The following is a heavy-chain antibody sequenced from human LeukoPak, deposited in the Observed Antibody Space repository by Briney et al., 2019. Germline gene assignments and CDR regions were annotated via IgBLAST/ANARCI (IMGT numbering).Heavy chain of an antibody. CDR3: ARHIAAAGKGPIWFDP. D-gene: IGHD6-13*01. CDR1: GYTFTGYY. Sequence: ASVKVSCKASGYTFTGYYMHWVRQAPGQGLEWMGWINPNSGGTNYAQKFQGRVTMTRDTSISTAYMELSRLRSDDTAVYYCARHIAAAGKGPIWFDPWGQGTLVTVSS. V-gene: IGHV1-2*02. J-gene: IGHJ5*02. CDR2: INPNSGGT.